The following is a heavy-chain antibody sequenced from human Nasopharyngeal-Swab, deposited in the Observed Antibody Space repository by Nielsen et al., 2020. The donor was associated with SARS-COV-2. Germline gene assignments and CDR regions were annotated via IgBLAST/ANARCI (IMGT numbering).Heavy chain of an antibody. J-gene: IGHJ1*01. CDR1: GFTFSSFG. D-gene: IGHD2-2*01. V-gene: IGHV3-30*03. Sequence: GESLKISCAASGFTFSSFGMHWVRQAPGKGLEWVAFIAHDASNEYYGDSVKGRFSISRDSSKNTLYLQMNSLRAEDTAVYYCARDLGGGYCTTTNCPGSWGQGTLVTVSS. CDR2: IAHDASNE. CDR3: ARDLGGGYCTTTNCPGS.